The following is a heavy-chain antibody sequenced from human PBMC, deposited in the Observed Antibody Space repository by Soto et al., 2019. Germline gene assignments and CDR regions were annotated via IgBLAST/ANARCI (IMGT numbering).Heavy chain of an antibody. CDR1: GGSVRSYH. D-gene: IGHD2-2*02. CDR2: VQMSGTT. V-gene: IGHV4-4*07. J-gene: IGHJ5*02. CDR3: AREGRKNQLLYNWFDP. Sequence: ETLSRTCSVSGGSVRSYHWSWIRQASGKGLEWIGRVQMSGTTNYNPSLKTRVTMSLDTSKNEVSLRMTSVTAADTAVYYCAREGRKNQLLYNWFDPWGQGTLVTVYS.